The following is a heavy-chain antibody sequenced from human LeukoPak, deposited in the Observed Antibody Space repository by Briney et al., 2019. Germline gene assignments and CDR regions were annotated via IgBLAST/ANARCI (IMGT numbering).Heavy chain of an antibody. J-gene: IGHJ4*02. CDR2: VSGSGDST. Sequence: GGSQRLSCAASGFTFSSYAMSWVRQAPGKGLEWVSSVSGSGDSTYYADSVKGRFTVSRDNSINTVYLQMNSLRAEDTAVYYCARDRYSFDYWGQGTLVTVSS. CDR1: GFTFSSYA. CDR3: ARDRYSFDY. V-gene: IGHV3-23*01. D-gene: IGHD3-16*02.